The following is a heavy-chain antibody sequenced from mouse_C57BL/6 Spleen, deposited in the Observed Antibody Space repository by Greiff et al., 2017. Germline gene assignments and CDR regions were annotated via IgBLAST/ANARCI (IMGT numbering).Heavy chain of an antibody. CDR3: ARSTMVTEGFAY. D-gene: IGHD2-2*01. V-gene: IGHV1-69*01. Sequence: VQLQQPGAELVMPGASVKLSCKASGYTFTSYWMHWVKQRPGQGLEWIGEIDPSYSYTNYNQKFKGKSTLTVDKSSSTAYMQLSSLTSEDSAVYYCARSTMVTEGFAYWGQGTLVTVSA. J-gene: IGHJ3*01. CDR2: IDPSYSYT. CDR1: GYTFTSYW.